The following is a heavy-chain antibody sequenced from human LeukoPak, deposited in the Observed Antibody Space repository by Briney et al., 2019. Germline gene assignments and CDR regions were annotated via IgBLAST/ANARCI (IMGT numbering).Heavy chain of an antibody. J-gene: IGHJ6*02. CDR2: ISSNGGST. CDR1: GFTFSSYA. Sequence: GGSLRLSCAASGFTFSSYAMHWVRQAPGKGLEYVSAISSNGGSTYYANSVKGRFTISRDNSKNTLYLQMGSLRAEDMAVYYCARGKGYCSSTSCHVYGMDVWGQGTTVTVSS. V-gene: IGHV3-64*01. CDR3: ARGKGYCSSTSCHVYGMDV. D-gene: IGHD2-2*01.